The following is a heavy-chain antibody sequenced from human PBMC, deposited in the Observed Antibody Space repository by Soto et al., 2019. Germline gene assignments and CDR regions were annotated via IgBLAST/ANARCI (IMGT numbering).Heavy chain of an antibody. Sequence: EVQLVESGGGLVQPGGSLRLSCAASGFTFRIYSMNWIRQAPGKGLEWVSYMTSDMKTIHYADSVKGRITFSRDNARNSVYLQMTILRDEDTAVYYCARSVEGHFDYWGQGTLFTVSS. D-gene: IGHD6-19*01. CDR2: MTSDMKTI. V-gene: IGHV3-48*02. J-gene: IGHJ4*02. CDR3: ARSVEGHFDY. CDR1: GFTFRIYS.